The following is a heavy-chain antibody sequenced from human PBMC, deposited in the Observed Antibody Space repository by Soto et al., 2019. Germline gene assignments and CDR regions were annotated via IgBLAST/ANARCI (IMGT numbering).Heavy chain of an antibody. CDR1: GFTFNSYV. CDR3: ATGRYLDSSDYCVANLPFDH. V-gene: IGHV3-23*01. CDR2: ISRSGRGSA. D-gene: IGHD3-22*01. J-gene: IGHJ4*02. Sequence: GGSLRLSCAASGFTFNSYVMTWVRQAPGEGLEWVSSISRSGRGSAYYADSVKGRFTISRDNSENTLFLQMNNLRDEDTALYYCATGRYLDSSDYCVANLPFDHWGRGTLVTVSS.